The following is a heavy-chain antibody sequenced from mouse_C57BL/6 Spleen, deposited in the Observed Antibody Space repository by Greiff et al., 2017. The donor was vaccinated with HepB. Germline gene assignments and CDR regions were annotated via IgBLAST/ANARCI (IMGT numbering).Heavy chain of an antibody. CDR3: TSPYYGSPWFAY. CDR1: GYTFTSYW. D-gene: IGHD1-1*01. J-gene: IGHJ3*01. CDR2: IYPGNSDT. V-gene: IGHV1-5*01. Sequence: VQLQQSGTVLARPGASVKMSCKTSGYTFTSYWMHWVKQRPGQGLEWIGAIYPGNSDTSYNQKFKGKAKLTAVTSASTAYMELSSLTNEDSAFYYCTSPYYGSPWFAYWGQGTLVTVSA.